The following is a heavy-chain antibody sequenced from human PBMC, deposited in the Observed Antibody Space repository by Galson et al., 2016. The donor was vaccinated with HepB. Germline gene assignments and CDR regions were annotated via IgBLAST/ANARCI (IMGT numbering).Heavy chain of an antibody. CDR1: GVSVSRASYF. D-gene: IGHD6-19*01. Sequence: SETLSLTCNVSGVSVSRASYFWSWIRQPPGKGLEWIGYNYYGGSTTYNPSLKSRVTMSVDTSRDQFSLKLSSVTAADTAVYYCARADSSGWSLFFDYWGQGILVTVSS. CDR2: NYYGGST. V-gene: IGHV4-61*01. J-gene: IGHJ4*02. CDR3: ARADSSGWSLFFDY.